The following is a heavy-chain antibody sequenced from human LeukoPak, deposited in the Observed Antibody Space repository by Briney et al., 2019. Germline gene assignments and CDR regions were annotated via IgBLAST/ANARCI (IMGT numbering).Heavy chain of an antibody. D-gene: IGHD5-24*01. CDR1: GFTFSSYG. V-gene: IGHV3-30*02. CDR3: AKDHSIRDGYNLGWSDAFDI. CDR2: IRYDGSNK. J-gene: IGHJ3*02. Sequence: GGSLRLSCAASGFTFSSYGMHWVRQAPGKGLEWVAFIRYDGSNKYYADSVKGRFTISRDNSKNTLYLQMNSLRAEDTAVYYCAKDHSIRDGYNLGWSDAFDIWGQGTMVTVSS.